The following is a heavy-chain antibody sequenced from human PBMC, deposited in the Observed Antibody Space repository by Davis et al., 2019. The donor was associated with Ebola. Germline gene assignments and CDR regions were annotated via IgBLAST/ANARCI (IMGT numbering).Heavy chain of an antibody. Sequence: MPSESLSLTCAVYGGSFRGYYWRWIRQPPGKGLEWIGDINHSGSTNYNPSLKSRVTISVDTSKNQFSLKLSSVTAADTAVYYCAGSGYPIYYYYGMDVWGQGTTVTVSS. V-gene: IGHV4-34*01. CDR3: AGSGYPIYYYYGMDV. CDR1: GGSFRGYY. CDR2: INHSGST. J-gene: IGHJ6*02. D-gene: IGHD3-3*01.